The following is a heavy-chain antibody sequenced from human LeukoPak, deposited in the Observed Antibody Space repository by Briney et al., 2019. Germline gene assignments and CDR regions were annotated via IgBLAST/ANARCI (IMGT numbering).Heavy chain of an antibody. CDR2: ISGSGGRT. CDR3: AKDLLAATIDYYFDY. J-gene: IGHJ4*02. CDR1: GFSFTNTW. D-gene: IGHD5-12*01. V-gene: IGHV3-23*01. Sequence: PGGSLRLSCEASGFSFTNTWMSWVRQAPGKGLEWVSVISGSGGRTYYADSVKGRFTISRDNSKNTLYVQMNSLRAEDTAVYYCAKDLLAATIDYYFDYWGQGTLVTVSS.